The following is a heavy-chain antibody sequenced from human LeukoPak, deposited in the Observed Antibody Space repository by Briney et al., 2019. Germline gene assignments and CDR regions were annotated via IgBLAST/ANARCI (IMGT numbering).Heavy chain of an antibody. D-gene: IGHD3-10*01. V-gene: IGHV3-33*01. CDR2: IWYDGSNK. CDR1: GFTFSSYG. CDR3: ARALWFGQLLGPFDY. Sequence: GRSRRLSCAASGFTFSSYGMHWVRQAPGKGLEWVAVIWYDGSNKYSADSVKGRLPISRDNSKNTLYLQINSLRAENTAVYYCARALWFGQLLGPFDYWGQGTLVTVSS. J-gene: IGHJ4*02.